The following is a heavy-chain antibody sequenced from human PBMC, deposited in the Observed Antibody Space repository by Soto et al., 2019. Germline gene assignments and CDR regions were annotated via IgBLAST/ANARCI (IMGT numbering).Heavy chain of an antibody. CDR1: GYTFTSYG. CDR2: ISARNGDT. J-gene: IGHJ6*02. V-gene: IGHV1-18*04. D-gene: IGHD3-10*01. Sequence: QVQLVQSGAEVRKPGASVKVSCKTSGYTFTSYGIIWVRQAPGQHLEWLGWISARNGDTNYAQGFQGRVTLTTDTSTSTAYMELRSLRSDDTAVYDCAVAMVREILIFESSGMHVWGQGTTVTVSS. CDR3: AVAMVREILIFESSGMHV.